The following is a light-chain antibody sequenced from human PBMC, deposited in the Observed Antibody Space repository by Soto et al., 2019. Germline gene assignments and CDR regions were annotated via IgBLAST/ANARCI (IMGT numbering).Light chain of an antibody. V-gene: IGLV3-21*04. J-gene: IGLJ2*01. Sequence: SYELTQPPSVSVAPGKTARITCGGNNIGSKSVHWYQQKPGQAPVLVIYYDSDRPSGIPERFSGSNSGNTATLTISRVEAGDEADYYCHVWDSSSDHPKFGGGTKLTVL. CDR1: NIGSKS. CDR2: YDS. CDR3: HVWDSSSDHPK.